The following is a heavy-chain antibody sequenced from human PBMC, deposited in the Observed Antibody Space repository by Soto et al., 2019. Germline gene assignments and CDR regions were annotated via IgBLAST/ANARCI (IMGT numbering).Heavy chain of an antibody. CDR2: ISASGASI. CDR1: GFSFNDYA. J-gene: IGHJ5*02. V-gene: IGHV3-23*01. Sequence: EEQLLQSGGGLVQPGGSLRLSCAASGFSFNDYAMSWIRQAPGKGLEWVSGISASGASIHYADSVKGRFIVSRDNSNNALYLQMSSLRVEDTAMYYCTKDCVVVSTFPHLWGQGTRVTVSS. CDR3: TKDCVVVSTFPHL. D-gene: IGHD3-16*01.